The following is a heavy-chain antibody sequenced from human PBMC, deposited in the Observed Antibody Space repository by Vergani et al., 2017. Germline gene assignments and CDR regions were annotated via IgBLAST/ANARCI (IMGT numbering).Heavy chain of an antibody. D-gene: IGHD3-10*01. V-gene: IGHV3-33*01. J-gene: IGHJ4*02. CDR1: GFTFSSYG. CDR3: ARDLGSGSYYIAY. Sequence: QVQLVESGGGVVQPGRSLRLSCAASGFTFSSYGMHLVRQAPGKGLEWVAVIWYDGSNKYYADSVKGRFTISRDNSKNTLYLQMNSLRAEDTAVYYCARDLGSGSYYIAYWGQGTLVTVSS. CDR2: IWYDGSNK.